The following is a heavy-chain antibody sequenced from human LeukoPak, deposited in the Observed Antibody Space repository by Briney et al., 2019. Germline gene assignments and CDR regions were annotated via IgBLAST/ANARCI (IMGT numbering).Heavy chain of an antibody. J-gene: IGHJ3*02. CDR3: ARPTWIQLWLAPNAFDI. CDR2: INHSGST. V-gene: IGHV4-34*01. CDR1: GVSISTYY. Sequence: SETLSLTCTVSGVSISTYYWTWIRQPPGKGLEWIGEINHSGSTNYNPSLKSRVTISVDTSKNQFSLKLSSVTAADTAVYYCARPTWIQLWLAPNAFDIWGQGTMVTVSS. D-gene: IGHD5-18*01.